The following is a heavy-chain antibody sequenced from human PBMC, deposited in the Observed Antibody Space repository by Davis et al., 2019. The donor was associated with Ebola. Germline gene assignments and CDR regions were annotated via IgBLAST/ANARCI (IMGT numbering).Heavy chain of an antibody. J-gene: IGHJ4*02. Sequence: ASVKVSCKASGYTFTGYYMHWVRQAPGQGLEWMGWINPNSGGTNYAQKFQGRVTMTRDTSISTAYMELSRLRSDDTAVYYCARRASNYNYFDYWGQGTLVIVSS. D-gene: IGHD4-11*01. CDR3: ARRASNYNYFDY. V-gene: IGHV1-2*02. CDR2: INPNSGGT. CDR1: GYTFTGYY.